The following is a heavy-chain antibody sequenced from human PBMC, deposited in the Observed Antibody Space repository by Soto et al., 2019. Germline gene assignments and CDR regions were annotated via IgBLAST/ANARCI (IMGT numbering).Heavy chain of an antibody. CDR2: ISFDGIKK. D-gene: IGHD6-13*01. CDR3: AKPIVAAGYYGMDV. J-gene: IGHJ6*02. CDR1: GFTFRNYD. Sequence: QVPLVEFGGGVVQPGRSLRLSCAASGFTFRNYDMHWVRQAPGKGLEWMGVISFDGIKKYYADSVKGRFTISRDSSKNKLYLQMNSLRPEDTAVYYCAKPIVAAGYYGMDVWGQGTTVTVSS. V-gene: IGHV3-30*18.